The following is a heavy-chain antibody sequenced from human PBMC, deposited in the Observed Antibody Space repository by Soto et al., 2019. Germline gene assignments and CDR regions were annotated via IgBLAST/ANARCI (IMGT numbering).Heavy chain of an antibody. V-gene: IGHV6-1*01. CDR2: TYYRSKWYN. CDR3: AREAVSIVVVPAASYYYYYGMDV. Sequence: PSQTLSLTCAISGDSVSSNSAAWNWIRQSPSRGLEWLGRTYYRSKWYNDYAVSVKSRITINPDTSKNQFSLQLNSVTPEDTAVYYCAREAVSIVVVPAASYYYYYGMDVWGQGTTVTVS. CDR1: GDSVSSNSAA. D-gene: IGHD2-2*01. J-gene: IGHJ6*02.